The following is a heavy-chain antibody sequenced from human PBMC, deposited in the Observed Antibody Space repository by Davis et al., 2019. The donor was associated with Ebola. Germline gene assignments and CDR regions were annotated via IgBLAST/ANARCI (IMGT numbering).Heavy chain of an antibody. CDR2: INHSGST. CDR3: ARGGGYGGYGMDV. CDR1: GGSFRGYY. D-gene: IGHD5-12*01. J-gene: IGHJ6*02. Sequence: SETLSLTCAVYGGSFRGYYWSWIRQPPGKGLEWIGEINHSGSTNYNPSLKSRVTISVDTSKNQFSLKLSSVTAADTAVYYCARGGGYGGYGMDVWGQGTTVTVSS. V-gene: IGHV4-34*01.